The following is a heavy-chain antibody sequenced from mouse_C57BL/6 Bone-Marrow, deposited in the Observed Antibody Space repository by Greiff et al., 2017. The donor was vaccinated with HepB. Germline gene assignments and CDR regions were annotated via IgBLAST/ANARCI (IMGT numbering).Heavy chain of an antibody. J-gene: IGHJ1*03. Sequence: SCKASGYTFTSYWMQWVKQRPGQGLGWIGEIDPSDSYTNYNQKFKGKATLTVDTSSSTAYMQLSSLTSEDSAVYYCARSTYYYGSSYGYFDVWGTGTTVTVSS. D-gene: IGHD1-1*01. CDR3: ARSTYYYGSSYGYFDV. CDR1: GYTFTSYW. V-gene: IGHV1-50*01. CDR2: IDPSDSYT.